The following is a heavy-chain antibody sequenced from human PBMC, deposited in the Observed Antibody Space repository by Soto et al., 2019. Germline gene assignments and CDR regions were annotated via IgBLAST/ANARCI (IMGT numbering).Heavy chain of an antibody. J-gene: IGHJ5*02. Sequence: GGSLRLSCAISGFSVSSNYLSWVRQAPGKGLEWVSVHYSGGSTYYADSVQGRFTISRDKSNNTLYLQMRRVRAEDTAVYFCARHRHPRGTVGATSPLDPWGQGTQVTVS. CDR3: ARHRHPRGTVGATSPLDP. CDR2: HYSGGST. CDR1: GFSVSSNY. V-gene: IGHV3-53*01. D-gene: IGHD1-26*01.